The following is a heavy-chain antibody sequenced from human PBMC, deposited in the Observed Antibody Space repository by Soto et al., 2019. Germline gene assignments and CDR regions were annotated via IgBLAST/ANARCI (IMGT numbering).Heavy chain of an antibody. CDR2: IYYSGNT. Sequence: QVQLQESGPGLVKPSETLSLTCTVSGDSISRYYWTWIRQPPGKGLVWIGYIYYSGNTNYTPSLKSRVTMSIDASKHHFSLNLCAVTAADTAVYFCARAYSPTWYGYYYLDGWGRGTTGTVSS. CDR1: GDSISRYY. J-gene: IGHJ6*03. D-gene: IGHD1-26*01. CDR3: ARAYSPTWYGYYYLDG. V-gene: IGHV4-59*01.